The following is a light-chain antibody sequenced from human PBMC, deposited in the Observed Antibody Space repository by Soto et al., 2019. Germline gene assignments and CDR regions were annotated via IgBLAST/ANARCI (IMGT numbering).Light chain of an antibody. CDR2: GAS. Sequence: EIGMNMSPGALSVSAKERATLSCRASQSVSSNLDWYQQNPGQAPRLLIYGASTRATGIPARFSGSGSGTEFTLTISSLQSEDSAVYYCQQDNNWPPITFGQGTRLENK. V-gene: IGKV3-15*01. J-gene: IGKJ5*01. CDR1: QSVSSN. CDR3: QQDNNWPPIT.